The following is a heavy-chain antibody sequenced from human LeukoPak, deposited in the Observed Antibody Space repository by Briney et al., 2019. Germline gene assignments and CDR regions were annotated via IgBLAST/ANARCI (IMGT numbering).Heavy chain of an antibody. CDR2: IYYSGST. J-gene: IGHJ4*02. CDR1: GGSISSSSYY. Sequence: SETLSLTCTVSGGSISSSSYYWGWIRQPPGKGLEWIGSIYYSGSTYYNPSLKSRVTISVDTSKNQFSLKLSSVTAADTAVYYCARGGLLWFGELLSPWYFDYWGQGTLVTVSS. CDR3: ARGGLLWFGELLSPWYFDY. D-gene: IGHD3-10*01. V-gene: IGHV4-39*07.